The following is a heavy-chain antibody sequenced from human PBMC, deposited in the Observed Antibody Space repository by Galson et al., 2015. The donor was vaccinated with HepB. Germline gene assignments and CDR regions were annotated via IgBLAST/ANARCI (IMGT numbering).Heavy chain of an antibody. Sequence: SVKVSCKASGYTFSRYGIHWVRQAPGQGPEWMGRINTNNGNPTYAQGFTGRFVFSLDTSVTTAYLQINSLKAEDTAIYYCARAEGGGYYYVDCWGQGTLVTVSS. CDR1: GYTFSRYG. V-gene: IGHV7-4-1*02. CDR2: INTNNGNP. CDR3: ARAEGGGYYYVDC. J-gene: IGHJ4*02. D-gene: IGHD3-22*01.